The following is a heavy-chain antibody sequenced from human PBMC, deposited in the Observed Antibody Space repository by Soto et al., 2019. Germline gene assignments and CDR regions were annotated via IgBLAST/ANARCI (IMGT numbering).Heavy chain of an antibody. D-gene: IGHD1-7*01. CDR2: ISNDGSNK. J-gene: IGHJ4*02. V-gene: IGHV3-30*18. CDR1: GFTFNTYG. Sequence: QVQLVESGGGVVQPGKSLRLSCAASGFTFNTYGMHWVRQAPGKGREWVAVISNDGSNKYYADSVKGRFTISRDNSKNTLYLQMNSLRAEDTAVYYCANWNYPQSDWGQGTLVTVSS. CDR3: ANWNYPQSD.